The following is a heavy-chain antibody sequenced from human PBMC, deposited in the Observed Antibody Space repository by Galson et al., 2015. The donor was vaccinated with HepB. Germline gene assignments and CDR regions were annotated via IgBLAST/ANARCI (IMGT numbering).Heavy chain of an antibody. D-gene: IGHD2-21*02. CDR2: INPSGGST. CDR3: ARDLLPRAYCGGDCPTPFDY. J-gene: IGHJ4*02. CDR1: GYTFTSYY. V-gene: IGHV1-46*01. Sequence: SVKVSCKASGYTFTSYYMHWVRQAPGQGLEWMGIINPSGGSTSYAQKFQGRVTMTRDTSTSTVYMELSSLRSEDTAVYYCARDLLPRAYCGGDCPTPFDYWGQGTLVTVSS.